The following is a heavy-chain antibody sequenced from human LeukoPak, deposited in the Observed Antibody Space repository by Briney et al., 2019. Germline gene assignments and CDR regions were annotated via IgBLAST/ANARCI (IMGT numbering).Heavy chain of an antibody. V-gene: IGHV3-30*18. D-gene: IGHD3-16*01. J-gene: IGHJ4*02. CDR1: GFTFSSYG. CDR2: ISYDGSNK. CDR3: AKDETFGGVIGYFDY. Sequence: GGSLRLSCAASGFTFSSYGMHWVRQAPGKGLEWVAVISYDGSNKYYADSVKGRFTISRDNSKNTLYLQMNSLRAEDTAVYYCAKDETFGGVIGYFDYWGQGTLVTVSS.